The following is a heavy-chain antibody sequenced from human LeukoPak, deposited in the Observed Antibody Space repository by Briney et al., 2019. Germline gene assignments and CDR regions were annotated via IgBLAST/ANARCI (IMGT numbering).Heavy chain of an antibody. Sequence: SETLSLTCTVSGGSISSYYWSWIRQPPGKGLEWIGYIYYSGRTNYNPSLKSRVTISVDTSKNQFSLKLSSVTAADTAVYYCARAPIVLGATYFDYWGQGTLVTVSS. J-gene: IGHJ4*02. CDR2: IYYSGRT. D-gene: IGHD1-26*01. V-gene: IGHV4-59*08. CDR1: GGSISSYY. CDR3: ARAPIVLGATYFDY.